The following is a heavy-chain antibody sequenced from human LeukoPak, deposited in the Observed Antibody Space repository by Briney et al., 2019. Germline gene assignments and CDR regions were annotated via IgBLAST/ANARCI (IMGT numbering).Heavy chain of an antibody. D-gene: IGHD2-2*01. CDR2: IYSGGNT. CDR3: ARGETSSYDY. J-gene: IGHJ4*02. Sequence: PGGSLRLSCAASGFTVSINYMSWVRQAPGKGLEWVSVIYSGGNTYYADSVKGRFTISRDNSKSTVYLQMNSLRAEDTAVYYCARGETSSYDYWGQGTLVTVSS. V-gene: IGHV3-53*01. CDR1: GFTVSINY.